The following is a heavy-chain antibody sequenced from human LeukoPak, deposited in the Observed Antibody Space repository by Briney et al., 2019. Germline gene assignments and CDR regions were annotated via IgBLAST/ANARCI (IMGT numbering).Heavy chain of an antibody. V-gene: IGHV3-23*01. CDR3: AKASNYYGSGSPYYYYYGMDV. CDR2: ISGSGGST. Sequence: GGSLRLSCAASGFTFSSYAMSWVRQAPGKGLEWVSAISGSGGSTYYADSVKGRFTISRDNSKNTLYLQMNSLRAEDTAVYYCAKASNYYGSGSPYYYYYGMDVWGQGTAVTVSS. CDR1: GFTFSSYA. J-gene: IGHJ6*02. D-gene: IGHD3-10*01.